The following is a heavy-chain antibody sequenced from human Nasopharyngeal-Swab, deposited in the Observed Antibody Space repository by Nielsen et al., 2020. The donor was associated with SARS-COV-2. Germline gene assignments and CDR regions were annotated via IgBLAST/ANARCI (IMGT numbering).Heavy chain of an antibody. V-gene: IGHV1-3*01. CDR3: ARGCSSTSCPQGVGWFDP. CDR2: INAGNGNT. Sequence: WVRQAHGQRLEWMGWINAGNGNTKYSQKFLGRVTITRDTSVSTAYMELSSLRSEDTAVYYCARGCSSTSCPQGVGWFDPWGQGTLVTVSS. J-gene: IGHJ5*02. D-gene: IGHD2-2*01.